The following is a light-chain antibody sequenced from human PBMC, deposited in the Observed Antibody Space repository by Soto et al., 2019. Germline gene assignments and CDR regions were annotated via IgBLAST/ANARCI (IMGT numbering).Light chain of an antibody. Sequence: EIVLTQSPGTLSLSPGARATLSCRASQSVSSSYLAWYQQIPGQAPRLLIYGASSRATAIPDTFSGSGSGTDFTLTISRLEPEDGAVYVCQQYGSSPWTFGQGTKVDIK. J-gene: IGKJ1*01. CDR2: GAS. CDR1: QSVSSSY. CDR3: QQYGSSPWT. V-gene: IGKV3-20*01.